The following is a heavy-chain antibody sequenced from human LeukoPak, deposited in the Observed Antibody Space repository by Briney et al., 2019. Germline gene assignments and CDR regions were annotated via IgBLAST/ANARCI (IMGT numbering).Heavy chain of an antibody. J-gene: IGHJ4*02. D-gene: IGHD2-15*01. CDR2: IIPILGIA. CDR3: ARDLCSPGSGGSCSDY. V-gene: IGHV1-69*04. CDR1: GGTFSSYA. Sequence: ASVKISCKASGGTFSSYAISWVRQAPGQGLEWMGRIIPILGIANYAQKFQGRVTITADKSTSTAYMELSSLRSEDTAVYYCARDLCSPGSGGSCSDYWGQGALVTVSS.